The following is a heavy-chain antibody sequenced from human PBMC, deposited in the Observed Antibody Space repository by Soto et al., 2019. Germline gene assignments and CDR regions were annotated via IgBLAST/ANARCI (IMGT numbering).Heavy chain of an antibody. J-gene: IGHJ4*02. CDR3: ARDHSDFGVVLDDYFDY. CDR1: GFTFSDYY. Sequence: GGSLRLSCAASGFTFSDYYMSWIRQAPGKGLEWVSYISSSGGTIYYADSVKDRFTISRDNANNSLYLQMNSLRAEDTAVYYCARDHSDFGVVLDDYFDYWGQGTLVTVSS. V-gene: IGHV3-11*01. D-gene: IGHD3-3*01. CDR2: ISSSGGTI.